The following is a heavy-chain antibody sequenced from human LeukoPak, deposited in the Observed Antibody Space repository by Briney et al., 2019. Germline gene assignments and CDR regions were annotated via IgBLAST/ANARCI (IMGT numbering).Heavy chain of an antibody. V-gene: IGHV3-30*02. Sequence: GGSLRLSCAASGSTFSNYGMHWVRQAPGKGLEWVAFIRHDGSNKYYADSVKGRFTISRDNSKNTLYLQMNSLKPEDTTVYYCAKVREMVTKLDAFDIWGQGTMVTVSS. J-gene: IGHJ3*02. D-gene: IGHD5-24*01. CDR2: IRHDGSNK. CDR3: AKVREMVTKLDAFDI. CDR1: GSTFSNYG.